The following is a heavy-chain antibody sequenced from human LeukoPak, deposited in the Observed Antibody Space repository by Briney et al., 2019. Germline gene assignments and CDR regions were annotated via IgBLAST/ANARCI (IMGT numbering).Heavy chain of an antibody. CDR2: IYYSGNT. J-gene: IGHJ4*02. CDR3: ARHREDIVLVPFDY. D-gene: IGHD2-2*01. CDR1: GGSISSSSYY. V-gene: IGHV4-39*01. Sequence: SETLSLTCTVSGGSISSSSYYWGWIRQPPGKGLEWIGSIYYSGNTYYNPSLKSRVTISVDKSKNQFSLRLSSVTAADTAVYYCARHREDIVLVPFDYWGPGTLVTVPS.